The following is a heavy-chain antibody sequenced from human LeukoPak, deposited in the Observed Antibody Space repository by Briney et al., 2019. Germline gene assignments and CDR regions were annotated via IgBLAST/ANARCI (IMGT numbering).Heavy chain of an antibody. V-gene: IGHV4-61*01. CDR1: GGSVSGGSYY. Sequence: KASETLSLTCTVSGGSVSGGSYYWSWIRQPPGKGLEWIGYFYYTGSTNYNPSLKSRITISVDTSRNQFSLQLSSVTAADTAVYYCARIHRYCSGGACYVLDNWGQGTLVAVSS. J-gene: IGHJ4*02. CDR2: FYYTGST. CDR3: ARIHRYCSGGACYVLDN. D-gene: IGHD2-15*01.